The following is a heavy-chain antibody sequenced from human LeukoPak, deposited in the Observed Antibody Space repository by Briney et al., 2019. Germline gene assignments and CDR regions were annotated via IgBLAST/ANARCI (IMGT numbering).Heavy chain of an antibody. CDR2: INHSGST. CDR3: ARGYYDSSGYGSSDY. CDR1: GGSFSGYY. J-gene: IGHJ4*02. V-gene: IGHV4-34*01. D-gene: IGHD3-22*01. Sequence: SETLSLTCAVYGGSFSGYYWSWIRQPPGKGLEWIGEINHSGSTNYNPSLKSRVTISVDTSKNQFSLKLSSVTAADTAVYYCARGYYDSSGYGSSDYWGQGTLVTVSS.